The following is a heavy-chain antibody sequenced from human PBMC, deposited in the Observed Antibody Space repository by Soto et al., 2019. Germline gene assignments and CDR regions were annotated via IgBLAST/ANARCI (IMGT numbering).Heavy chain of an antibody. CDR3: AREDYYGSGSYYKDYGMDV. J-gene: IGHJ6*02. Sequence: LRLSCAASGFTFSSYGMHWVRQAPGKGLEWVAVIWYDGSNKYYADSVKGRFTISRDNSKNTLYLQMNSLRAEDTAVYYCAREDYYGSGSYYKDYGMDVWGQGTTVTVSS. CDR1: GFTFSSYG. V-gene: IGHV3-33*01. D-gene: IGHD3-10*01. CDR2: IWYDGSNK.